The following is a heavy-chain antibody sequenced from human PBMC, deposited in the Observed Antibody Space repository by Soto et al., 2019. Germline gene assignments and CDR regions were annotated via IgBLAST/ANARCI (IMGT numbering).Heavy chain of an antibody. J-gene: IGHJ6*02. Sequence: EVQLVESGEGLVQPGGSLRLSCAASGFTFSSYAMHWVRKAPGKGLEYVSAISSNGGSTYYADSVKGRFTISRDNSKNTLYLQMGRLRAEDMAVYYCARGAYDFARVSERYGMDVWGQGTTVTVSS. CDR3: ARGAYDFARVSERYGMDV. V-gene: IGHV3-64*02. D-gene: IGHD3-3*01. CDR1: GFTFSSYA. CDR2: ISSNGGST.